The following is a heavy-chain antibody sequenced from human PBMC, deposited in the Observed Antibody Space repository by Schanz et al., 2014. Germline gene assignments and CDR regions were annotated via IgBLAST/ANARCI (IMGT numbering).Heavy chain of an antibody. Sequence: QVQLQQSGPGLVKPSGTLSLTCAVSGGSTSSNNWWSWTRQPPGKGLEWIGEIFYTGSDNYNPSLKSRVTISVDKSKNQFSLRLRSVTAADTAIYYCARSSTVSRWFDPWGQGTMVIVSS. CDR2: IFYTGSD. V-gene: IGHV4-4*02. J-gene: IGHJ5*02. CDR3: ARSSTVSRWFDP. CDR1: GGSTSSNNW. D-gene: IGHD4-17*01.